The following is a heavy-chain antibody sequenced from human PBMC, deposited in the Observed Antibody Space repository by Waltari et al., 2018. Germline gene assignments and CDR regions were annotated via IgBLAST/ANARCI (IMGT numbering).Heavy chain of an antibody. D-gene: IGHD5-12*01. CDR3: AREAGPGYTNDAFDI. Sequence: QVQLQESGPGLVKPSETLSLTCTVSGGSISSYYWSWIRKPPGKGLEWIGYIYYSGSTNYNPSLKSRVTISVDTSKNQFSLKLSSVTAADTAVYHCAREAGPGYTNDAFDIWGQGTMVTVSS. V-gene: IGHV4-59*01. CDR1: GGSISSYY. J-gene: IGHJ3*02. CDR2: IYYSGST.